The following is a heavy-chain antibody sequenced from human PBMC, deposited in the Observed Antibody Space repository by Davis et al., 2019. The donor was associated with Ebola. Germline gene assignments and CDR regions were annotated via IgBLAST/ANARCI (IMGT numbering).Heavy chain of an antibody. V-gene: IGHV4-59*01. Sequence: PSETLSLTCTVSGGSINNYYWNWIRQSPGQGLEWIGYVSFMGNTDYNPSLKSRVTISLDTPKNQFSLKLRYVTAADTAVYFCARGEVPDAMFDYWGRGTRVTVPS. D-gene: IGHD1-14*01. CDR1: GGSINNYY. J-gene: IGHJ4*02. CDR2: VSFMGNT. CDR3: ARGEVPDAMFDY.